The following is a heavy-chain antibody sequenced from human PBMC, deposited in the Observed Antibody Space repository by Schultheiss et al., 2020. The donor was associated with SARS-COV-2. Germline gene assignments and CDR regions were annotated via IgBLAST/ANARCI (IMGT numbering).Heavy chain of an antibody. CDR3: ARVIGPTGVDY. CDR1: GFTFSSYE. Sequence: GGSLRLSCAASGFTFSSYEMNWVRQAPGKGLEWVSYISSSGSTIYYADSVKGRFTISRDNAKNSLYLQMNSLRAEDTAVYYCARVIGPTGVDYWGQGTLVTVSS. J-gene: IGHJ4*02. V-gene: IGHV3-48*03. CDR2: ISSSGSTI. D-gene: IGHD1-26*01.